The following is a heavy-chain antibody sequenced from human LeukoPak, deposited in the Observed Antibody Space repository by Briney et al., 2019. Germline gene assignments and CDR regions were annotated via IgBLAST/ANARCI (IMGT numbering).Heavy chain of an antibody. CDR1: GYTFTGYY. CDR2: INPNSGAT. D-gene: IGHD1-26*01. V-gene: IGHV1-2*02. J-gene: IGHJ5*02. CDR3: AREPTSGSYYGTFDP. Sequence: ASVKVSCKASGYTFTGYYMHWVRQAPGQGLEWMGWINPNSGATNYAQKFQGRVTMTRDTTINTAYMELRRLSSDDTAVYYCAREPTSGSYYGTFDPWGQGTLVTVSS.